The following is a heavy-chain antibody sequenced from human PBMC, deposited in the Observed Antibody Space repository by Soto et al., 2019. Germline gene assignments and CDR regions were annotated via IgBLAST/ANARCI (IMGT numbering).Heavy chain of an antibody. CDR3: AKPYYYDSSGYYYGSRDAFDI. Sequence: GGSLRLSCAASGFTFSSYAMSWVRQAPGKGLEWVSAISGSGGSTYYADSVKGRFTISRDNSKNTLYLQMNSLRAEDTAVYYCAKPYYYDSSGYYYGSRDAFDIWGQGTMVTVSS. J-gene: IGHJ3*02. D-gene: IGHD3-22*01. CDR1: GFTFSSYA. V-gene: IGHV3-23*01. CDR2: ISGSGGST.